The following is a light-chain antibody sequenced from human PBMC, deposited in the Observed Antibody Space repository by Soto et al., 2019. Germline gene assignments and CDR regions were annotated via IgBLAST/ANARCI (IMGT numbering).Light chain of an antibody. CDR2: EGS. J-gene: IGLJ1*01. CDR1: SSDVGSYNL. V-gene: IGLV2-23*01. CDR3: CSYARGGTYV. Sequence: QSLLTQPASVSGSPGQSITISCTGTSSDVGSYNLVSWYQQRPGKAPQLIIYEGSKRPSGVSIRYSASKSGNTASLTISGLEAEDESDYYCCSYARGGTYVFGTGTKLTVL.